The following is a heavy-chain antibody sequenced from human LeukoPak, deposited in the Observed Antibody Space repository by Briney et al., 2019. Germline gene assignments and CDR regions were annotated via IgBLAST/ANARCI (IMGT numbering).Heavy chain of an antibody. Sequence: PGGSLRLSCAVSGFTVSSNYMGWVRQAPGKGLEWVSVIYSGGNTYYADSVKGRFTISRDNSRNTMALQMNSLRAEDTAVYYCARCDTSSWYGIDYWGQGTLVTVSS. D-gene: IGHD6-13*01. CDR2: IYSGGNT. CDR1: GFTVSSNY. J-gene: IGHJ4*02. V-gene: IGHV3-53*01. CDR3: ARCDTSSWYGIDY.